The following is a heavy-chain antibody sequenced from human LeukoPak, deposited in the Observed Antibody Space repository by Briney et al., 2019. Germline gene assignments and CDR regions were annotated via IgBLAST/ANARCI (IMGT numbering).Heavy chain of an antibody. CDR3: ARGCSGGRTTCYYYYGMDV. V-gene: IGHV4-31*03. CDR2: IYYSGSS. CDR1: GGSISRGGYY. Sequence: SQTLSLACTVSGGSISRGGYYWSWIRQHPGKGLEWIGYIYYSGSSYYNPSLKSRVTISVDTSKNQFSLKLSSVTAADTAVYYCARGCSGGRTTCYYYYGMDVWGQGTTVTVSS. D-gene: IGHD2-15*01. J-gene: IGHJ6*02.